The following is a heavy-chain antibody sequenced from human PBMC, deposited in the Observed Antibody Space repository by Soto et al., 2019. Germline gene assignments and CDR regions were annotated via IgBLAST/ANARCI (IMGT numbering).Heavy chain of an antibody. CDR3: ARASRIVDY. D-gene: IGHD2-15*01. J-gene: IGHJ4*02. CDR2: ISSSGSNI. Sequence: GGSLRLTWAASGFTLSSYSMNWVRQAPGKGLEWVSYISSSGSNIYYADSVKGRFTISRDNAKNSLYLQMNSLRAEDTAVYYCARASRIVDYWGQGTLVTVS. V-gene: IGHV3-48*04. CDR1: GFTLSSYS.